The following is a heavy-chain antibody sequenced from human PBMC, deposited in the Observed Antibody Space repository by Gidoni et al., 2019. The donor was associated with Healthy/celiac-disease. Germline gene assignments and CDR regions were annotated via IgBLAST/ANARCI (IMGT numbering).Heavy chain of an antibody. CDR1: GCTFSSYS. CDR2: ISRSSSYI. V-gene: IGHV3-21*01. Sequence: EVQLVESGGGLVEPGVSLRSSCAASGCTFSSYSMNWVRQAPGKGLEWVSSISRSSSYIYYADSVKGRFTISRDNAKNSLYLQMNSLRAEDTAVYYCARDENDFWSGYYFGYWGQGTLATVSS. D-gene: IGHD3-3*01. J-gene: IGHJ4*02. CDR3: ARDENDFWSGYYFGY.